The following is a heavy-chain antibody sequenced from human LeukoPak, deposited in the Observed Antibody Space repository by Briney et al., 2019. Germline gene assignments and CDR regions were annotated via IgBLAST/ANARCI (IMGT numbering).Heavy chain of an antibody. J-gene: IGHJ5*02. CDR3: ASGGNTQGLICIS. CDR1: GFTFRSDW. D-gene: IGHD3-16*02. V-gene: IGHV3-74*01. Sequence: GGSLRLSCAASGFTFRSDWMHWVRQAPGKGLVWVSRINTDGSSTTYADSVKGRFTISRDNAKNTLYLKMNSLRAEDTAVYYCASGGNTQGLICISWGQGTLVTVSS. CDR2: INTDGSST.